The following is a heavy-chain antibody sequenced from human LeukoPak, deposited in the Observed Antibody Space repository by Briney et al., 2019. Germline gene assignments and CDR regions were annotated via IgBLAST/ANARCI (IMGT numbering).Heavy chain of an antibody. CDR1: GFTVSSNY. D-gene: IGHD6-19*01. J-gene: IGHJ4*02. CDR3: AKGPLIEVAGTTWDH. CDR2: IYSGGST. V-gene: IGHV3-53*01. Sequence: GGSLRLSCAASGFTVSSNYMSWVRQAPGKGLEWVSVIYSGGSTYYADSVKGRFTISRDNSKNTLYLQMNSLRAEDTAVYYCAKGPLIEVAGTTWDHWGQGTLVTVSS.